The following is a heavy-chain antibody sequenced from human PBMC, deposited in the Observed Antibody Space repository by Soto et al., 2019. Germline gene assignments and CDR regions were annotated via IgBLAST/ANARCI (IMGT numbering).Heavy chain of an antibody. Sequence: GGSLRLSCAASGFTSSNAWMNWVRQAPGKGLEWVGRIKSKTDGGTTDYAAPVKGRFTISRDDSKNTLYLQMNSLKTEDTAVYYCTTDPFQSIVGATMTLIVLDYWGQGTLVTVSS. CDR3: TTDPFQSIVGATMTLIVLDY. V-gene: IGHV3-15*07. D-gene: IGHD1-26*01. CDR2: IKSKTDGGTT. CDR1: GFTSSNAW. J-gene: IGHJ4*02.